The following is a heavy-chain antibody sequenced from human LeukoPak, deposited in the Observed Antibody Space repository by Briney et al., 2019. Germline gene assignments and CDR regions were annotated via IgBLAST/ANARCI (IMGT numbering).Heavy chain of an antibody. CDR2: INSDGSST. CDR1: GFTFSSYW. V-gene: IGHV3-74*01. Sequence: TGGSLRLSCAASGFTFSSYWMHWVRQAPGKGLVWVSRINSDGSSTSYADSVKGRFTISRDNAKNTLYLQMNSLRAEDTAVYYCARGGGGSWDDAFDIWGQGTMVTVSS. J-gene: IGHJ3*02. CDR3: ARGGGGSWDDAFDI. D-gene: IGHD2-15*01.